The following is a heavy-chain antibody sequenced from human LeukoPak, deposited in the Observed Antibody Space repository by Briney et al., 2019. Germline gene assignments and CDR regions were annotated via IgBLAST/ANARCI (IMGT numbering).Heavy chain of an antibody. Sequence: GGSLRLSCAASGFTFSSYEMNWVRQAPGKGLEWVSCISSSGSTIYYADSVKGRFTISRDNAKNSLYLQMNSLRAEDTAVYYCARDSGNYLDAFDIWGQGTMVTVSS. V-gene: IGHV3-48*03. CDR3: ARDSGNYLDAFDI. D-gene: IGHD1-7*01. CDR2: ISSSGSTI. CDR1: GFTFSSYE. J-gene: IGHJ3*02.